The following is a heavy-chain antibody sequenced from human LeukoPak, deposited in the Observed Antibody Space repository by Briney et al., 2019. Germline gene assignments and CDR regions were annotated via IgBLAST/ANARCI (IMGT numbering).Heavy chain of an antibody. CDR1: GFSFSNNW. CDR2: ISSSGSTI. Sequence: PGGSLRLSCAASGFSFSNNWMTWVRQAPGKGLEWVSYISSSGSTIYYADSVKGRFTISRDNAKNSLYLQMNSLRAEDTAVYYCARGGDEPLDAFDIWGQGTMVTVSS. CDR3: ARGGDEPLDAFDI. V-gene: IGHV3-48*03. D-gene: IGHD1-14*01. J-gene: IGHJ3*02.